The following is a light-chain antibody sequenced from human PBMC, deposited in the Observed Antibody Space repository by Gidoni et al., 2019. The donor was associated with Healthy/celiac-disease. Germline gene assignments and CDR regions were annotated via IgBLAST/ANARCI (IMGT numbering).Light chain of an antibody. CDR2: AAS. Sequence: DIQMTQSPSSLSASVGDRVTITCRASQSISSYLNWYQQKPGKAPKLLIYAASSLQSVVPSRFSGSGSGTDFTLTISSLQPEDFATYYCQQSYSTPRLTFXGXTKVEIK. V-gene: IGKV1-39*01. CDR3: QQSYSTPRLT. CDR1: QSISSY. J-gene: IGKJ4*01.